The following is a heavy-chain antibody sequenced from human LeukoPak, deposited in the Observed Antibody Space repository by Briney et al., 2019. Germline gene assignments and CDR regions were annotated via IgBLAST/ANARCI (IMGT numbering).Heavy chain of an antibody. CDR2: ISAYNGNT. CDR3: ARVQQPSGAFDI. CDR1: GYTFTSYG. J-gene: IGHJ3*02. Sequence: ASEKVSCKASGYTFTSYGISWVRHAPGQGLEWMGWISAYNGNTNYAQKLQGRVTMTTDTSTSTAYMELRSLRADDTAVYYCARVQQPSGAFDIWGQGTMVTVSS. V-gene: IGHV1-18*01. D-gene: IGHD6-13*01.